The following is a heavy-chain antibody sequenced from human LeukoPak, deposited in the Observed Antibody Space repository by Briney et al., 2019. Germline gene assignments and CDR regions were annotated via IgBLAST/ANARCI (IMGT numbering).Heavy chain of an antibody. J-gene: IGHJ5*02. D-gene: IGHD5-18*01. CDR2: IFHSGST. Sequence: SETLSLTCVVSGDSITSGYYWAWIRKPPGKGLEWTGSIFHSGSTYRNPSLRSRVTISLNTSKNQISLILSSMTAADTAVYYCARSSSVDTALVGVHWFDPWGQGTLVTVSS. V-gene: IGHV4-38-2*01. CDR1: GDSITSGYY. CDR3: ARSSSVDTALVGVHWFDP.